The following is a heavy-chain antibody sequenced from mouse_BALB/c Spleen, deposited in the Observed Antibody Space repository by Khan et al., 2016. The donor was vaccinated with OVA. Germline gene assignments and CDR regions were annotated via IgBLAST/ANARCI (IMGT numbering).Heavy chain of an antibody. CDR3: AKFDSSCYAMDD. CDR2: LRGDGST. D-gene: IGHD1-1*01. J-gene: IGHJ4*01. Sequence: QVQLKQSGPGLVAPSQCLSITCPVSGFSLTSYGVNWVRQPPGKGLEWLGVLRGDGSTNYHSALISRLCIIKDNSKSQVFLKLNSLQTDDTSTYYGAKFDSSCYAMDDWGQGTSVTVSS. CDR1: GFSLTSYG. V-gene: IGHV2-3*01.